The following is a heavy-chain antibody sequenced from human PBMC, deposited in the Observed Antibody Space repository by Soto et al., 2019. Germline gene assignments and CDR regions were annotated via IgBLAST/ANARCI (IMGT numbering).Heavy chain of an antibody. CDR2: ISGSGGST. D-gene: IGHD5-12*01. CDR3: AKGPLVSGYDLDY. V-gene: IGHV3-23*01. CDR1: GFTFSNYA. Sequence: EVQLLDSGGGLVQPGGSLRLSCAASGFTFSNYAMNWVRQAPGKGLDWVSAISGSGGSTYYADSVKGRFTISRDNSKNTLYLQMSSLRGEDTAVYYCAKGPLVSGYDLDYWGQGTLVTVSS. J-gene: IGHJ4*02.